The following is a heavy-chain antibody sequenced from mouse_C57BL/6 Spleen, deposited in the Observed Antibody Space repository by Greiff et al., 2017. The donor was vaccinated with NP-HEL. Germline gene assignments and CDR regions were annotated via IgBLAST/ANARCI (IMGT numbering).Heavy chain of an antibody. CDR2: IYPGSGST. CDR1: GYTFTSYW. J-gene: IGHJ4*01. CDR3: ARRGYYGGSAMDY. D-gene: IGHD2-3*01. Sequence: QVQLKQPGAELVKPGASVKMSCKASGYTFTSYWITWVKQRPGQGLEWIGDIYPGSGSTNYNEKFKSKATLTVDTSSSTAYMQLSSLTSEDSAVYYCARRGYYGGSAMDYWGQGTSVTVSS. V-gene: IGHV1-55*01.